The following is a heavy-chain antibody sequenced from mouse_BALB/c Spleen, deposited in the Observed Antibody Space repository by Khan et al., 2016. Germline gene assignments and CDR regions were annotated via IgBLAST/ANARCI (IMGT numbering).Heavy chain of an antibody. V-gene: IGHV5-17*02. CDR2: ISSVSSTI. CDR1: GFTFSRFG. CDR3: ARGDY. Sequence: EVELVEPGGGLVQPGGSRKLSCAASGFTFSRFGMHWVRPAPEQGLEWVAYISSVSSTIYYADTLKGRFTISRDNPKNALFLQMTSLRSEDTAMYYCARGDYWGQGTTLTVSS. J-gene: IGHJ2*01.